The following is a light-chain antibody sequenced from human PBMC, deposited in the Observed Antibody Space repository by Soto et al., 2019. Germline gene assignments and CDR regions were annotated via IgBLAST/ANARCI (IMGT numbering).Light chain of an antibody. Sequence: EIVMTQSPATLSVSPGERATLSCRASQSVSSNLAWYQQKPGQAPRLLIYGASTRATCIPARFSGSGSGTEVTLTIRILQAEDFAVYYCQQYNNWWTFGQGTKVEIK. CDR1: QSVSSN. J-gene: IGKJ1*01. V-gene: IGKV3-15*01. CDR3: QQYNNWWT. CDR2: GAS.